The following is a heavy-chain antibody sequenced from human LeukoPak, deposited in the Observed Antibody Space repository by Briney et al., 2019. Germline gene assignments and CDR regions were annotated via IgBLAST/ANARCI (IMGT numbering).Heavy chain of an antibody. CDR2: IKSRVDGGTT. Sequence: PGGSLRLSCPGSGFTFSSAWMTWVRQIPGEGLERVGHIKSRVDGGTTDYAAPVKGRFIISRDDSKNTVYLQMNSLKTEDSAVYFCATEFYSNGYNFWGQGTPVIVSS. V-gene: IGHV3-15*01. J-gene: IGHJ4*02. CDR3: ATEFYSNGYNF. D-gene: IGHD5-24*01. CDR1: GFTFSSAW.